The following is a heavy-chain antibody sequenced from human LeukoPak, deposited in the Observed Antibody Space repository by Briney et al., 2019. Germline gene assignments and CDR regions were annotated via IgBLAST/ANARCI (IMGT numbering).Heavy chain of an antibody. D-gene: IGHD2-2*01. CDR2: FDPEDGET. CDR3: ATIVPAASSYYYMDV. Sequence: ASVKVSCKVSGYTLTELSMHWVRQAPGKGLEWMGGFDPEDGETIYAQKSQGRVTMTEDTSTDTAYMELSSLRSEDTAVYYCATIVPAASSYYYMDVWGKGTTVTVSS. J-gene: IGHJ6*03. V-gene: IGHV1-24*01. CDR1: GYTLTELS.